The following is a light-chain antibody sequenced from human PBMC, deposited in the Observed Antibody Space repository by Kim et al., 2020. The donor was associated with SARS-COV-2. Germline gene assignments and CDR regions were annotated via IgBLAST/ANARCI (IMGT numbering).Light chain of an antibody. CDR3: QSADSSGTCWV. J-gene: IGLJ3*02. V-gene: IGLV3-25*03. CDR1: ALPKQY. CDR2: KDS. Sequence: PGQTARITCSGDALPKQYAYWYQQKPGQAPVLVIYKDSERPSGIPERFSGSSSGKTVTLTISGVQAEDEADYYCQSADSSGTCWVFGGGTQLTVL.